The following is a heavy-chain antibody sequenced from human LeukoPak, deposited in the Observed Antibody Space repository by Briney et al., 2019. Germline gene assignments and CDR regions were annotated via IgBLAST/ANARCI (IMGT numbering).Heavy chain of an antibody. D-gene: IGHD4-17*01. CDR3: AKDDDGRHHGVDH. J-gene: IGHJ4*02. CDR1: GFTFSSYA. V-gene: IGHV3-23*01. CDR2: IGDSAGDT. Sequence: GGSLRLSCAASGFTFSSYAMTWVRQAPGKGVEWVSAIGDSAGDTYYADSAKGRGTISRDNSMNTLYLQMSSLRADDTAICYCAKDDDGRHHGVDHWGQGTLVTVSS.